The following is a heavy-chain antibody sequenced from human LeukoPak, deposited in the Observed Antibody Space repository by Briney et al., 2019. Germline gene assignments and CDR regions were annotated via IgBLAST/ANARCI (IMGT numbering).Heavy chain of an antibody. Sequence: GASVKVSCEASVYTFTGYYIHGGPHAPGQGLEGRGWINPNSGGTKYAQKFQGRVTITRDTSISTAYMDMSRLRSDATAVYYCARAPANYDYVWGSYREYYFDHWGQGTLVTVSS. V-gene: IGHV1-2*02. D-gene: IGHD3-16*02. J-gene: IGHJ4*02. CDR1: VYTFTGYY. CDR2: INPNSGGT. CDR3: ARAPANYDYVWGSYREYYFDH.